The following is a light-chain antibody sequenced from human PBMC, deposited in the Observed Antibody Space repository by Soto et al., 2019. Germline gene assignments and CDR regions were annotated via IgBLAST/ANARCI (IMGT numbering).Light chain of an antibody. V-gene: IGKV1-5*01. CDR1: QSISSW. J-gene: IGKJ1*01. CDR2: DAS. CDR3: QQYNNWPSRT. Sequence: DIKITQSPSTLSASIGDRVTITCRASQSISSWLAWYQQKPGKAPKLLIYDASSLESGVPSRFSGSGSGTEFTLTISSLQSEDFAVYYCQQYNNWPSRTFGQVTKVDIK.